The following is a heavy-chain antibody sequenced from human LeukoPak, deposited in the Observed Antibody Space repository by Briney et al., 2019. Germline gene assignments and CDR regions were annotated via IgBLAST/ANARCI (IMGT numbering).Heavy chain of an antibody. CDR2: ISGSGGST. D-gene: IGHD3-10*01. CDR3: AKDLAVREQLFDY. Sequence: GGSLRLSCAVSGITLSNYAKSWVHQAPGKGLEWVSAISGSGGSTYYADSVKGRFTISRDNSKNTLYLQMNSLRAEDTAVYYCAKDLAVREQLFDYWGQGTLVTVSS. V-gene: IGHV3-23*01. CDR1: GITLSNYA. J-gene: IGHJ4*02.